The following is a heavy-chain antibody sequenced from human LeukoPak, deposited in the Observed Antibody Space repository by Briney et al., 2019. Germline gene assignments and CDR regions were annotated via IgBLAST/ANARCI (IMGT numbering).Heavy chain of an antibody. J-gene: IGHJ4*02. V-gene: IGHV4-59*01. CDR1: GGSISSYY. D-gene: IGHD3/OR15-3a*01. CDR2: IYHSGST. CDR3: ARRRTGWQVFDF. Sequence: SETLSLTGTVSGGSISSYYWSWIRQPPGKGLEWVGYIYHSGSTNYNPSLKSRVTISVDTSKNQFSLKLSSVTAADTAVYYCARRRTGWQVFDFWGQGTLVTVSS.